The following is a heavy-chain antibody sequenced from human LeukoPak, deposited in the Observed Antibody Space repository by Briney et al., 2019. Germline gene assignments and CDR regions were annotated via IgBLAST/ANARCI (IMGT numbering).Heavy chain of an antibody. V-gene: IGHV1-69*06. Sequence: VKXSCKASGGTFSSYAISWVRQAPGQGLEWMGGIIPIFGTANYAQKFQGRVTITADKSTSTAYMELSSLRSEDTAVYYCASHAAQRVAFDIWGQGTMVTVSS. D-gene: IGHD6-6*01. CDR1: GGTFSSYA. CDR3: ASHAAQRVAFDI. J-gene: IGHJ3*02. CDR2: IIPIFGTA.